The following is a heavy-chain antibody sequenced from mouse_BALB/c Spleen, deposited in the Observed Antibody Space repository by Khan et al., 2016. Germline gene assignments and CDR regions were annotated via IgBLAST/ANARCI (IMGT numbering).Heavy chain of an antibody. CDR1: GFNIKDTY. D-gene: IGHD1-1*01. J-gene: IGHJ4*01. CDR3: ARAGGVVATDAMDY. V-gene: IGHV14-3*02. CDR2: IDPANGNT. Sequence: VQLKQSGAELVKPGASVKLSCTASGFNIKDTYMHWVKQRPEQGLEWIGRIDPANGNTKYDPKFQGKATITADTSSNTAYLQLSSLTSEDTAVYYCARAGGVVATDAMDYWGQGTSVTVSS.